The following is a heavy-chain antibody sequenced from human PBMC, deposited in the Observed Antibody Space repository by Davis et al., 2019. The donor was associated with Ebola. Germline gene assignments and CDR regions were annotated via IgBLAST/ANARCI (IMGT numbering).Heavy chain of an antibody. CDR2: ISSSSSYT. Sequence: GGSLRLSCAASGFTFSDYYMSWIRQAPGKGLEWVSYISSSSSYTNYADSVKGRFTISRDNAKNSLYLQMNSLRAEDTAVYYCASGLTIGCSGGSCYDYWGQGTLVTVSS. V-gene: IGHV3-11*06. CDR1: GFTFSDYY. D-gene: IGHD2-15*01. J-gene: IGHJ4*02. CDR3: ASGLTIGCSGGSCYDY.